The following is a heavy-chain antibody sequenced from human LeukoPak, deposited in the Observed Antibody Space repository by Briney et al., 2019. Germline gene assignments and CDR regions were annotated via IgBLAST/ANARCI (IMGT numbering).Heavy chain of an antibody. CDR2: IYYSGST. CDR1: GGSISSYY. V-gene: IGHV4-59*01. CDR3: ARIPRGLDAFDV. D-gene: IGHD1-26*01. Sequence: ETLSLTCTVSGGSISSYYWSWIRQPPGKGLEWIGYIYYSGSTNYNPSLKSRVTISVDTSKNQFSLKLSSVTAADTAVYYCARIPRGLDAFDVWGQGTMVTVSS. J-gene: IGHJ3*01.